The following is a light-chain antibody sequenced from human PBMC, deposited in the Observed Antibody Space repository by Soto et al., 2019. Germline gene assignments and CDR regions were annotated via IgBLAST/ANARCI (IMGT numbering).Light chain of an antibody. V-gene: IGLV1-47*02. CDR3: ATWHDGLLSVV. Sequence: QSVLTQPPSASGTPGQRVTISCSGSSSNIGRNYVFWYQKVPGAAPKLLINHNNQRPSGVPDRFSGSKSGTSASLAISGLRSEDEADYYCATWHDGLLSVVFGGGTKVTVL. CDR1: SSNIGRNY. CDR2: HNN. J-gene: IGLJ2*01.